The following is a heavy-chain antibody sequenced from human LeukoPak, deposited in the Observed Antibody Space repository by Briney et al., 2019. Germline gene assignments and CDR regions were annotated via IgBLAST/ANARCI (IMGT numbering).Heavy chain of an antibody. CDR3: ARDYYYDSSGYYFGYFDY. D-gene: IGHD3-22*01. V-gene: IGHV3-21*01. J-gene: IGHJ4*02. CDR2: ISSSSSYI. CDR1: GFTFSSYS. Sequence: GGSLRLSCAASGFTFSSYSMNWVRQAPGKGLESVPSISSSSSYIYYADSVKGRFTISRDNAKNSLYLQMNSLRAEDTAVYYCARDYYYDSSGYYFGYFDYWGQGTLVTVSS.